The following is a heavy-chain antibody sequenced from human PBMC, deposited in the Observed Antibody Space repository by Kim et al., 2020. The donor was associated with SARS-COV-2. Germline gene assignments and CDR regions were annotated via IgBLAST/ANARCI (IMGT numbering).Heavy chain of an antibody. J-gene: IGHJ6*02. V-gene: IGHV1-69*02. Sequence: AQKFKGRVTITADKSPSTAYMELSSLRSEDTAVYYCARGLQLEDYYGMDVWGQGTTVTVSS. CDR3: ARGLQLEDYYGMDV. D-gene: IGHD6-6*01.